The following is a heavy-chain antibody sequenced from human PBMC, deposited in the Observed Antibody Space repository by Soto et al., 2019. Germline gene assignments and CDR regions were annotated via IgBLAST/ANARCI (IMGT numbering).Heavy chain of an antibody. CDR3: ARGPLSGVATIWDYANWFDP. CDR1: GYSFTDFA. CDR2: INADKGDT. J-gene: IGHJ5*02. Sequence: QAPLVQSGAEVKKPGASVKVSCKASGYSFTDFAMHWVRLASGQRLEWMGWINADKGDTKYSPKFQGRVTITRDTSATTVYMVRRSLRSEDTAVYYCARGPLSGVATIWDYANWFDPWGQGSLVTVST. D-gene: IGHD5-12*01. V-gene: IGHV1-3*01.